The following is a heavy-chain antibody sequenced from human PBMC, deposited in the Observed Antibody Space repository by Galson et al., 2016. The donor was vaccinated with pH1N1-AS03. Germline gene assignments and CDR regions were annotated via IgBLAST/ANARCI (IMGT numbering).Heavy chain of an antibody. D-gene: IGHD3-10*01. Sequence: SLRLSCAASGFAFSTCGMSWVRQAPGKGPEWVSSISSGSDYKYYADSVKGRFTVSRDNSKNALYLQMNGLRAEDTAVYYWAKIGVIAKCYFDLCGRGALVTVSS. CDR3: AKIGVIAKCYFDL. V-gene: IGHV3-23*01. CDR1: GFAFSTCG. CDR2: ISSGSDYK. J-gene: IGHJ2*01.